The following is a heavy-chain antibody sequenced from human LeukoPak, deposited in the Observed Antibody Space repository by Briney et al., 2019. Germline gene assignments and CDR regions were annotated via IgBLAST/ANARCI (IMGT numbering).Heavy chain of an antibody. J-gene: IGHJ4*02. V-gene: IGHV4-4*07. CDR3: ARYDVWGSYRAFDY. Sequence: SETLSLTCTVSGGSTSSYYWSWIRQSAGKGLEWIGRIYVSGSTTYNPSLNSRVTMSLDTSKNQFSLKLRSVTAADTAVYYCARYDVWGSYRAFDYWGQGTLVTVSS. CDR2: IYVSGST. D-gene: IGHD3-16*02. CDR1: GGSTSSYY.